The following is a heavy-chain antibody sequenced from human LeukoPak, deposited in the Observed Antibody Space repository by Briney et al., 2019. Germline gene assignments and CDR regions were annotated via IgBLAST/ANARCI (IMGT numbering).Heavy chain of an antibody. CDR3: AKGLVATMGGDDAFDI. CDR1: GFTFDDYA. J-gene: IGHJ3*02. CDR2: ISWNSGSI. Sequence: GGSLRLSCAASGFTFDDYAMHWVRHGPGKGLEWVSGISWNSGSIGFADSVKGRFTISRDNAKNSLSLQMNSLRAEDTALYYCAKGLVATMGGDDAFDIWGQGTMVTVS. V-gene: IGHV3-9*01. D-gene: IGHD5-12*01.